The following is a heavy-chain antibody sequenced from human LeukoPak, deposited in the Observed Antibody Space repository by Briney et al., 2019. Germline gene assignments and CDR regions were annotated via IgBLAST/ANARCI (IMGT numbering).Heavy chain of an antibody. D-gene: IGHD2-2*01. J-gene: IGHJ6*03. CDR2: ISPNSGGT. V-gene: IGHV1-2*02. CDR1: GYTFTGYY. CDR3: ARKSLGYCSSTSCYGSMDV. Sequence: ASVKVSCKASGYTFTGYYMHWVRQAPGQGLEWMGWISPNSGGTNYAQKFQGRVTMTRDTSISTAYMELSRLRSDDAAVYYCARKSLGYCSSTSCYGSMDVWGKGTTVTVSS.